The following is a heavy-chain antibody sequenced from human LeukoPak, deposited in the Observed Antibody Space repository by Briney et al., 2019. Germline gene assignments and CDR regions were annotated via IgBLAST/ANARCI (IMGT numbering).Heavy chain of an antibody. CDR1: GGTFNIYA. J-gene: IGHJ4*02. V-gene: IGHV1-69*05. CDR3: ARVGMISPPGFDY. D-gene: IGHD3-22*01. Sequence: SVKVFFKASGGTFNIYAIRWVRQAPGQGLEGRVGIIHIFGTANYAQKFHGRVTITTAESTSTAYMELSSLRSEDTAVYYCARVGMISPPGFDYWGQGTLVTVSS. CDR2: IIHIFGTA.